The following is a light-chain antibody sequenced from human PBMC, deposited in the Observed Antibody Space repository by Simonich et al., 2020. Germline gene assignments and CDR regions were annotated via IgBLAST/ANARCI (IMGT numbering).Light chain of an antibody. Sequence: DIQLTQSPSSLSASVGDRVTITCRAIQGIYSYLAWDQQKPGKATKLQIYAASTLQSGVPSRFSGSGSGTDFTLTISSLQPEDFATYYCQQYYSTPYTFGQGTKLEIK. CDR1: QGIYSY. CDR3: QQYYSTPYT. V-gene: IGKV1-9*01. J-gene: IGKJ2*01. CDR2: AAS.